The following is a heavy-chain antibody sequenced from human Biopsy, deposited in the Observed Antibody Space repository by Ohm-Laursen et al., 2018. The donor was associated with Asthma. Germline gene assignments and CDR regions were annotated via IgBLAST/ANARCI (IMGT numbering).Heavy chain of an antibody. CDR2: INHSGRT. CDR1: GVSLSGYY. CDR3: ARVGYISIAAADY. D-gene: IGHD6-13*01. Sequence: ETLSLTCGVSGVSLSGYYWNWIRQPPGRGLEWIGEINHSGRTTYNPSLNSRVTISVDTSKNQFSLRLSSVTAADTAVYYCARVGYISIAAADYWGQGTLVTVSS. J-gene: IGHJ4*02. V-gene: IGHV4-34*01.